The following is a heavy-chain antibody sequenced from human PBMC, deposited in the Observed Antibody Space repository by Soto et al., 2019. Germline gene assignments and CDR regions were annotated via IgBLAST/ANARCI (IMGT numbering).Heavy chain of an antibody. CDR3: ARDGYCSGGSCYPLGY. CDR2: IIPIFGPT. CDR1: GGTFNTYA. V-gene: IGHV1-69*06. D-gene: IGHD2-15*01. J-gene: IGHJ4*02. Sequence: QVQLVQSGAEVKKPGSSVKVSCKASGGTFNTYAINWVRQAPGQGLEWMGGIIPIFGPTNYTQKFQGRVTITADISTSTAYMELSSLRSEDTAVYYCARDGYCSGGSCYPLGYWGQGTLVTVSS.